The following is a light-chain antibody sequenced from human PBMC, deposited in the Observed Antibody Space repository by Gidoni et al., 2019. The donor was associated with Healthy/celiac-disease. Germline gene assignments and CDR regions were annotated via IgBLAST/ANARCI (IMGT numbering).Light chain of an antibody. CDR1: SSDVGVYNY. V-gene: IGLV2-14*03. CDR2: DVS. CDR3: NSYTTSSTLV. J-gene: IGLJ3*02. Sequence: QSALTQPASVSGSPGQAITLSCTGTSSDVGVYNYVSWYQQHPGKAPKLMIYDVSNRPSGVSNRFSGSKSGNTASLTISGLQAEDEADYYCNSYTTSSTLVFGGGTKLTVL.